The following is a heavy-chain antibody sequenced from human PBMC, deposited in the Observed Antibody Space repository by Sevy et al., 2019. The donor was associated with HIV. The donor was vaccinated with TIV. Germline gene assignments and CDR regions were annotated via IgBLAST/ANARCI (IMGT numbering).Heavy chain of an antibody. V-gene: IGHV3-23*01. Sequence: GGSLRLSCAASGFTFSSYAMSWVRQAPGKGLEWVSAISGSGGSTYYADSVKGRFTISRDNSKNTLYLQMNSLRAEDKAVYYCAKYVVPAVTYSNYHGFYYYGMDVWGQGTTVTVSS. J-gene: IGHJ6*02. CDR3: AKYVVPAVTYSNYHGFYYYGMDV. D-gene: IGHD2-2*01. CDR2: ISGSGGST. CDR1: GFTFSSYA.